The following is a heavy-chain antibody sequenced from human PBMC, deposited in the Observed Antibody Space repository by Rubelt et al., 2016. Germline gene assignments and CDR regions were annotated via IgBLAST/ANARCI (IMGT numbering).Heavy chain of an antibody. V-gene: IGHV3-66*01. Sequence: EVHLVESGGGLVQPGGSLRLSCAASGFTVSSNYMSWVRRAPGKGLEWVSVIYSGGTTYYADSVKGRFTISRDNSKNTLHLQMNNLRAEETAVYYCGRGLGLELCNWGQGTLVTVSS. CDR3: GRGLGLELCN. CDR2: IYSGGTT. J-gene: IGHJ4*02. CDR1: GFTVSSNY. D-gene: IGHD1-7*01.